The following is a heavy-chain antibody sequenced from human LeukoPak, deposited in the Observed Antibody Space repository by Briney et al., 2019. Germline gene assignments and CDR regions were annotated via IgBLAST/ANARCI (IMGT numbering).Heavy chain of an antibody. CDR1: GGSISSYY. D-gene: IGHD1-1*01. CDR3: AREDNWNDEGDAFDI. Sequence: SETLSLTCTVSGGSISSYYWSWIRQPPGKGLEWIGCIYYSGSTNYNPSLKSRVTISVDTSKNQFSLKLSSVTAADTAVYYCAREDNWNDEGDAFDIWGQGTMVTVSS. CDR2: IYYSGST. V-gene: IGHV4-59*01. J-gene: IGHJ3*02.